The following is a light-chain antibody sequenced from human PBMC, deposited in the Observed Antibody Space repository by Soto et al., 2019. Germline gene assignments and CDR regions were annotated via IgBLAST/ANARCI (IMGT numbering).Light chain of an antibody. CDR1: QSVSSDY. CDR2: GAS. V-gene: IGKV3-20*01. J-gene: IGKJ1*01. CDR3: QQYGSSGT. Sequence: EIVLTQSPGTLSLSPGEGATLPCRASQSVSSDYLAWYQKKPGQAPRLLIYGASSRATGIPDRFSGSGSGTDFTLTISRLEPEDFAVYYCQQYGSSGTFGQGTKVDIK.